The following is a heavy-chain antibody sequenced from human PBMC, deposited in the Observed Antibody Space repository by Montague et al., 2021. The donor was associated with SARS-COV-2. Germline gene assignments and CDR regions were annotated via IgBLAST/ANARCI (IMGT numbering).Heavy chain of an antibody. CDR2: IYYSGST. Sequence: TLSLTCTVSGGSISSGGYYWSWIRQHPGKGLEWIGYIYYSGSTYYNPSLKSRVTISVDTSKNQFSLKLSSVTAADTAVYYCARVDNLVQGVPPAEDAFDIWGQGTMVTVSS. CDR3: ARVDNLVQGVPPAEDAFDI. V-gene: IGHV4-31*03. CDR1: GGSISSGGYY. D-gene: IGHD3-10*01. J-gene: IGHJ3*02.